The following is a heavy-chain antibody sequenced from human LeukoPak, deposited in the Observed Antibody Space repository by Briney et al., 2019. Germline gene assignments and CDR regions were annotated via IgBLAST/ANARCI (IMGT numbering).Heavy chain of an antibody. Sequence: GGSLRLSCAASGFTFSSYAMQGVRQAPGKGLEWVAVISYDGSNKYYADSVKGRFTISRDNSKNTLYLQMNSLRAEDTAVYYCARVKGAVDTMVRAPGWYGMDVWGQGTTVTVSS. CDR2: ISYDGSNK. J-gene: IGHJ6*02. V-gene: IGHV3-30-3*01. CDR3: ARVKGAVDTMVRAPGWYGMDV. D-gene: IGHD3-10*01. CDR1: GFTFSSYA.